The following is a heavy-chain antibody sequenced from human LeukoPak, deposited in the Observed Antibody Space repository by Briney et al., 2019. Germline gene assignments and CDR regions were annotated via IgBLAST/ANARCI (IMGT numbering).Heavy chain of an antibody. V-gene: IGHV4-39*01. CDR3: ARLGPRGIVVVPAAIRRPLPDAFDI. Sequence: PSETLSLTCTVSGGSISSSSYYWGWVRQPPGKGLEWIGRIYYSGSTYYSPSRKSRFTISVDTSKNQFSLKLSSVTAADTAVYYCARLGPRGIVVVPAAIRRPLPDAFDIWGQGTMVTVSS. CDR2: IYYSGST. CDR1: GGSISSSSYY. J-gene: IGHJ3*02. D-gene: IGHD2-2*01.